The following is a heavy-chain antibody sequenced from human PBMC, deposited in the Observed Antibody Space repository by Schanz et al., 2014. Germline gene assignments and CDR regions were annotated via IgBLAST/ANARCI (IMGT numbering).Heavy chain of an antibody. D-gene: IGHD5-18*01. J-gene: IGHJ4*02. CDR3: AREMDTAIGDY. Sequence: QVQLVESGGGVVQPGRSLRLSCAASGFTFRSHGMHWVRQAPGKGLEWVALISYDGNNKLYTDSVKGRFTISRDNSRNTLYLEIDTLRPEDTAVYFCAREMDTAIGDYWGQGTLVTVSS. CDR1: GFTFRSHG. CDR2: ISYDGNNK. V-gene: IGHV3-30*03.